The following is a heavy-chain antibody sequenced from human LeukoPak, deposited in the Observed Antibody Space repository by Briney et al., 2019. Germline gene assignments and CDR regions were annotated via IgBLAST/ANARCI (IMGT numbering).Heavy chain of an antibody. Sequence: ASVKVSCKASGYTCTSYGISWVRQAPGQGLEWMGWISAYNGNTNYAQKLQGRVTMTTDTSTSTAYMELRSLRSDDTAVYYCARGFWAGDILTGYYWMPPAPFDPWGQGTLVTVSS. J-gene: IGHJ5*02. CDR1: GYTCTSYG. CDR3: ARGFWAGDILTGYYWMPPAPFDP. V-gene: IGHV1-18*04. D-gene: IGHD3-9*01. CDR2: ISAYNGNT.